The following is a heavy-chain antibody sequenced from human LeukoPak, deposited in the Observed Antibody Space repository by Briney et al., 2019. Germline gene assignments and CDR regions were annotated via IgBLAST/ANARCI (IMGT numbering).Heavy chain of an antibody. CDR3: ARDGYYDSSGYYGPFDI. CDR1: GFTFDDYG. J-gene: IGHJ3*02. Sequence: GGSLRLSCAASGFTFDDYGMSWVRQAPGKGLEWVSGINWNGGSTGYVDSVKGRFTISRDNAKNSLYLQMNSLRAEDTALYYCARDGYYDSSGYYGPFDIWGQGTMVTVSS. CDR2: INWNGGST. V-gene: IGHV3-20*04. D-gene: IGHD3-22*01.